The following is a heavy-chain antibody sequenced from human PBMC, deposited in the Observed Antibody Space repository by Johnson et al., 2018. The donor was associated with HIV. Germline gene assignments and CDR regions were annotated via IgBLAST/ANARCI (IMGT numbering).Heavy chain of an antibody. V-gene: IGHV3-73*01. D-gene: IGHD3/OR15-3a*01. CDR3: TRWLDNDDFWDAFDI. CDR2: VRTEAKNHAT. J-gene: IGHJ3*02. CDR1: GFTLSGSH. Sequence: VQLVESGGGLVQPGGSLKLSCAASGFTLSGSHIHWVRQASGKGLEWVGRVRTEAKNHATAYAASVTGRVSISRDDSKNTAYLQMNSLKTEDTAMYYCTRWLDNDDFWDAFDIWGQGTMVTVSS.